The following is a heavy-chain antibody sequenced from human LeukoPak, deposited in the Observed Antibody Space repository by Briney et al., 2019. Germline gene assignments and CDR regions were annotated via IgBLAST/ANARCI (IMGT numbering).Heavy chain of an antibody. CDR3: ARTTDSSGYGLPSRVYYFDY. CDR2: IYSTGST. CDR1: GDSISNGTYY. Sequence: SETLSLTCIVSGDSISNGTYYWNWIRQPAGKGLEWIGRIYSTGSTNYNPSLKSRVTISVDTSKNEFSLELSSVTAADTAVYYCARTTDSSGYGLPSRVYYFDYWGQGTLVTVSS. D-gene: IGHD3-22*01. V-gene: IGHV4-61*10. J-gene: IGHJ4*02.